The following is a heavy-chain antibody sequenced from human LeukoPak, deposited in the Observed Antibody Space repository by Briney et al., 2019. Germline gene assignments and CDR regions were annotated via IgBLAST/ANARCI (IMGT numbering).Heavy chain of an antibody. V-gene: IGHV1-18*01. Sequence: ASVKVSCKSSGYTFTSYGISWVRQAPGQGLEWMGWISAYNGNTNYAQKLQGRVTMTTDTSTSTAYQGLRSLRCDDTDVYYCARDLDYARYYYDSSGYYSPFDYWGQGTLVTVSS. CDR3: ARDLDYARYYYDSSGYYSPFDY. CDR2: ISAYNGNT. J-gene: IGHJ4*02. D-gene: IGHD3-22*01. CDR1: GYTFTSYG.